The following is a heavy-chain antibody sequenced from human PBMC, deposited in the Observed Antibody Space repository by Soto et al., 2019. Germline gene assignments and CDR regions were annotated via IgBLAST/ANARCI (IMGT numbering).Heavy chain of an antibody. CDR1: GGSVNDYY. V-gene: IGHV4-59*02. Sequence: QVQLQESGPGLVKPSETLSLTCSVSGGSVNDYYWSWVRQPPGKGLEWSGFVYYIGSTNYNPSLKSRVTISVDTSKTQFSLKLRSVNAAATAVYYCARGANYYYDPGIDVWGQGTTVTVSS. J-gene: IGHJ6*02. D-gene: IGHD1-26*01. CDR2: VYYIGST. CDR3: ARGANYYYDPGIDV.